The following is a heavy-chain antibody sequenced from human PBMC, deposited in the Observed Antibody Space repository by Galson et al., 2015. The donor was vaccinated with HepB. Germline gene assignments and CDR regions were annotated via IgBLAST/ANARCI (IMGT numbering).Heavy chain of an antibody. CDR3: AKEGEWELISVDY. Sequence: SLRLSCAASGFTFSSYGMHWVRQAPGKGLEWVAVISYDGSNKYYADSVKGRFTISRDNSKNTLYLQMNSLRAEDTAVYYCAKEGEWELISVDYWGQGTLVTVSS. D-gene: IGHD1-26*01. CDR2: ISYDGSNK. V-gene: IGHV3-30*18. J-gene: IGHJ4*02. CDR1: GFTFSSYG.